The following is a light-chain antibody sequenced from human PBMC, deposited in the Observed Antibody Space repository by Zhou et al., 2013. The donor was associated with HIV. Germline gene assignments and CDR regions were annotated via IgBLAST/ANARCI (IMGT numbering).Light chain of an antibody. Sequence: DIQMTQSPSSVSASVGERVIITCRASQGIDNWLAWYQQRPDRAPKSLIFAASNLESGVPSRFSGRGSGTEFTLTISSLQPDDIGAYYCQQYKGYPVTFGGGTKVEI. CDR1: QGIDNW. CDR3: QQYKGYPVT. V-gene: IGKV1D-16*01. J-gene: IGKJ4*01. CDR2: AAS.